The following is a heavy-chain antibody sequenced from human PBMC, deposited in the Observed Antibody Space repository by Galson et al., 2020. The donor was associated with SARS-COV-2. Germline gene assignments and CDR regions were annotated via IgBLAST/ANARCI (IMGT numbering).Heavy chain of an antibody. CDR3: ARDPTRGITDY. J-gene: IGHJ4*02. CDR2: INSKTGGT. V-gene: IGHV1-2*02. D-gene: IGHD2-15*01. Sequence: ASVKVPCKPSGYIFTDFYIHWFRQPPGHGLDWMVWINSKTGGTNYAPKFRGRVTLTRETSISTVYMDLNRLTSDDTALYFFARDPTRGITDYWGKGTLVTVSS. CDR1: GYIFTDFY.